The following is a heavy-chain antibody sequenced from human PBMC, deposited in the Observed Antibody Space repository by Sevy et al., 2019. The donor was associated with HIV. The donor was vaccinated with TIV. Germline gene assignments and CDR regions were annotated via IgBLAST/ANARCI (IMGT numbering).Heavy chain of an antibody. Sequence: ASVKVSCKASGYTFTSYYIHWVRQAPGQALESMGIINPSGGSTSYAQKFQGRVTMTRDKSTGTVYMELSSLTSEDTAVYYCARSIVVVTSIPGAERGGPSDYWGQGTLVTVSS. CDR2: INPSGGST. CDR1: GYTFTSYY. J-gene: IGHJ4*02. V-gene: IGHV1-46*01. CDR3: ARSIVVVTSIPGAERGGPSDY. D-gene: IGHD2-21*02.